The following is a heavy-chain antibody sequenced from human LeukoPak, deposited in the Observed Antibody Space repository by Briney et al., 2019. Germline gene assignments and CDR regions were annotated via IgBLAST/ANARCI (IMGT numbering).Heavy chain of an antibody. CDR1: GFTFSSYA. J-gene: IGHJ6*02. Sequence: GGSLRLSCAASGFTFSSYAMHWVRQAPGKGLEWVAVISYDGSNKYYADSVKGRFTISGGNSKNTLYLQMNSLRAEDTAVYYCARVEAAADPTYYYYYGMDVWGQGTTVTVSS. CDR2: ISYDGSNK. CDR3: ARVEAAADPTYYYYYGMDV. D-gene: IGHD6-13*01. V-gene: IGHV3-30-3*01.